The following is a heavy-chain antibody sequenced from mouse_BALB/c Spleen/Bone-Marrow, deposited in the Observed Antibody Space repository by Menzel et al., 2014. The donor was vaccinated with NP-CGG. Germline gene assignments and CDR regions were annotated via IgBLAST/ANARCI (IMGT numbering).Heavy chain of an antibody. CDR1: GFNIKDTY. CDR3: AYGSRYDYFDY. J-gene: IGHJ2*01. D-gene: IGHD1-1*01. Sequence: VQLKQSGAELVKPGASVKLSCTASGFNIKDTYMHWVKQRPEQGLEWIGRIDPANGNTKYDPKFQGKATITADTSSNTAYLQLSSLTSEDTAVYYCAYGSRYDYFDYWGQGTTLTVSS. CDR2: IDPANGNT. V-gene: IGHV14-3*02.